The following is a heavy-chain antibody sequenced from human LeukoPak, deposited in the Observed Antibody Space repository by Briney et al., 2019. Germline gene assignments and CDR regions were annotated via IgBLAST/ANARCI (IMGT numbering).Heavy chain of an antibody. V-gene: IGHV4-39*07. J-gene: IGHJ4*02. CDR1: GASISTNSYY. CDR2: IYYSGST. Sequence: SETLSLTCTVSGASISTNSYYWGWIRQPPGKGLEWIGSIYYSGSTYYNPSLKSRVTISIDTSKNQFSLRLRSVTAADTAVYYCAREILYDSTGYYLWGQGTVVTVSS. CDR3: AREILYDSTGYYL. D-gene: IGHD3-22*01.